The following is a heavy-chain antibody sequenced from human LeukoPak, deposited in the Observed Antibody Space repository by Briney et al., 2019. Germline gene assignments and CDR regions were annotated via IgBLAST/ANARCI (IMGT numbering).Heavy chain of an antibody. Sequence: SQTLSLTCTVSGGSISSSSYYWGWIRQPPGKGLEWIGSIYYSGSTYYNPSLKSRVTISVDTSKNQFSLKLSSVTAADTAVYYCKMVRNPNYYYYYMDVWGKGTTVTVSS. CDR2: IYYSGST. J-gene: IGHJ6*03. D-gene: IGHD3-10*01. V-gene: IGHV4-39*07. CDR3: KMVRNPNYYYYYMDV. CDR1: GGSISSSSYY.